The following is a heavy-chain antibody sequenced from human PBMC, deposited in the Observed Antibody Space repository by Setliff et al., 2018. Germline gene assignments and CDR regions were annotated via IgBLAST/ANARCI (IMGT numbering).Heavy chain of an antibody. CDR2: IYIGGSA. CDR3: AREQWLDPPGYYYMDV. J-gene: IGHJ6*03. Sequence: SETLSLTCTVSGGSISSYYWSWIRQPAGKGLEWIGHIYIGGSANYNHSLKSRVTMSIDTSKNQFSLKLNSVTAADMAVYSCAREQWLDPPGYYYMDVWAKGTTVTVS. CDR1: GGSISSYY. D-gene: IGHD6-19*01. V-gene: IGHV4-4*07.